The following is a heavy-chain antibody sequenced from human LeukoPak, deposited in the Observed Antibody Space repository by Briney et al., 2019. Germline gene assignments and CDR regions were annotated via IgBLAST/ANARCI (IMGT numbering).Heavy chain of an antibody. V-gene: IGHV4-59*01. Sequence: SETLSLTCTVSGGSIRSYYWSWIRQPPGKGLEWIGYIYYSGSTNYNPSLKSRVTISVDTSKNQFSLKLSSVTAADTAVYYCARSGRGSSAGFDYWGQGTLVTVSS. CDR1: GGSIRSYY. CDR3: ARSGRGSSAGFDY. J-gene: IGHJ4*02. D-gene: IGHD3-10*01. CDR2: IYYSGST.